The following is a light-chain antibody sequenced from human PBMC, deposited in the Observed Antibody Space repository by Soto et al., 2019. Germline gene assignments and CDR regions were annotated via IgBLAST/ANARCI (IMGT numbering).Light chain of an antibody. J-gene: IGLJ1*01. CDR2: EVS. V-gene: IGLV2-23*02. CDR1: SSDVGSYNL. Sequence: QSALTQPASVSGSPGQSITISCTGTSSDVGSYNLVSWYQQHPGKAPKLMIYEVSKRPSGVSNRLSGSKSGNTASLTISGLQAEDEAYYYRCSYAGSSTPHYVFGTGTKLTVL. CDR3: CSYAGSSTPHYV.